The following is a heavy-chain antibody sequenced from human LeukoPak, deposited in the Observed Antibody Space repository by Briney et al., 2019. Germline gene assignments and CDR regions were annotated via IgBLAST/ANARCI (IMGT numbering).Heavy chain of an antibody. CDR3: AKAELELPRLIDY. Sequence: GGSLGLSCAASGFTFSSYGMHWVRQAPGKGLERVAVISYDGSNKYYADSVKGRFTISRDNSKNTLYLQMNSLRAEDTAVYYCAKAELELPRLIDYWGQGTLVTVSS. V-gene: IGHV3-30*18. D-gene: IGHD1-7*01. CDR1: GFTFSSYG. CDR2: ISYDGSNK. J-gene: IGHJ4*02.